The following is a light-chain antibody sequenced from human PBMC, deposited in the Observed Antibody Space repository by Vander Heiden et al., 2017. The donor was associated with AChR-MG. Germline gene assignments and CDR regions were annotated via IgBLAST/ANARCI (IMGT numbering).Light chain of an antibody. CDR3: QRYGSSPPVT. Sequence: EIVLTQSPGTLSLSPGERATLSCRASQSVSSSSLAWYQQKPGQAPRLLIYGASSRATGIPDRFSGSGSGTDFTLTISRLEPEDFAVYYCQRYGSSPPVTVGQGTKLAIK. J-gene: IGKJ2*01. CDR1: QSVSSSS. CDR2: GAS. V-gene: IGKV3-20*01.